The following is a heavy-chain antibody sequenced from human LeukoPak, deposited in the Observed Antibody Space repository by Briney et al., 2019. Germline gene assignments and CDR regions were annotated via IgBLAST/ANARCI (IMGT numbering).Heavy chain of an antibody. CDR2: ISSSSSTI. V-gene: IGHV3-48*01. J-gene: IGHJ4*02. CDR1: GFTFSSYS. Sequence: GGSLRLSCAASGFTFSSYSMNWVRQAPGKGLEWVSYISSSSSTIYYADSVKGRFTISRDNAKNSLYLQMNSLRAEDTAVYYCARYMVRGVIMTAPFGGNFDYWGQGTLVTASS. D-gene: IGHD3-10*01. CDR3: ARYMVRGVIMTAPFGGNFDY.